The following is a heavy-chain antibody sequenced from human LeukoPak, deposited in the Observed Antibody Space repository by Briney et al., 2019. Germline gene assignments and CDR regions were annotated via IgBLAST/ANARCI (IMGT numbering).Heavy chain of an antibody. CDR3: ARRPKAPLRTDY. J-gene: IGHJ4*02. CDR1: GGSISSNSFY. Sequence: SETLSLTCTVSGGSISSNSFYWDWIRQPPGKGLEWIGTISYSGTTDYNPSLRSRVTISVDTSKTQFSLKLSSVTAADTAVYFCARRPKAPLRTDYWGQGTPVIVSS. V-gene: IGHV4-39*01. CDR2: ISYSGTT. D-gene: IGHD1-1*01.